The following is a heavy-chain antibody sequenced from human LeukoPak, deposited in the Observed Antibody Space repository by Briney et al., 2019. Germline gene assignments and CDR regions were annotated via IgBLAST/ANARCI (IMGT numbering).Heavy chain of an antibody. V-gene: IGHV3-23*01. CDR3: AKGEIVPGRRYFDY. Sequence: GGSLRLSCAASGFAFSSYAMSWVRQAPGKGLEWVSAISGSGGSTYYADSVKGRFTISRDNSKNTLYLQMNSLRAEDTAVYYCAKGEIVPGRRYFDYWGQGTLVTVSS. CDR1: GFAFSSYA. D-gene: IGHD2-2*01. J-gene: IGHJ4*02. CDR2: ISGSGGST.